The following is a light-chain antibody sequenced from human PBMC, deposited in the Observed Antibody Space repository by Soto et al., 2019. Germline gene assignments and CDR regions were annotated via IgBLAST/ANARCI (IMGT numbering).Light chain of an antibody. V-gene: IGKV3-20*01. CDR2: GAS. CDR3: QQYDSSPRT. Sequence: IVLTHSPGTLSFSPGEIATLSFRASQSFSSNFLAWYQQKPGQTPRLLIYGASNRATGIPDRSSGSGSGTDFTLTISRLEPEDFAVYYCQQYDSSPRTFGQGTKVDIK. CDR1: QSFSSNF. J-gene: IGKJ1*01.